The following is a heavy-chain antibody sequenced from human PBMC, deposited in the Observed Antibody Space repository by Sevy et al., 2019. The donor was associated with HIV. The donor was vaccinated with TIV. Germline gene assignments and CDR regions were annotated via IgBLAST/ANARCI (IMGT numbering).Heavy chain of an antibody. D-gene: IGHD5-12*01. Sequence: ASVKVSCKASGGTFSSYAISWVRQAPGQGLEWMGGIIPIFGTANYAQKFQGRVTITADESTSTAYMELSSLRSEDTAVYYCARSTNIVATTKYYYYGMDVWGQGTTVTVSS. CDR3: ARSTNIVATTKYYYYGMDV. J-gene: IGHJ6*02. CDR2: IIPIFGTA. V-gene: IGHV1-69*13. CDR1: GGTFSSYA.